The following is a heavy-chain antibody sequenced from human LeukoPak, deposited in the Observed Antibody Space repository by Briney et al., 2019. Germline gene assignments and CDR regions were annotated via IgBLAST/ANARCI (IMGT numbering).Heavy chain of an antibody. CDR1: GYSISSGYY. D-gene: IGHD5-24*01. CDR2: IYHSGST. J-gene: IGHJ4*02. V-gene: IGHV4-38-2*02. CDR3: ARRKPDGYDAY. Sequence: SETLSLTCTVSGYSISSGYYWGWIRRPPGKGLEWIGSIYHSGSTYYNPSLKSRVTISVDTSKNQFSLKLTSVTAADSSVYYCARRKPDGYDAYWGQGTLVTVSS.